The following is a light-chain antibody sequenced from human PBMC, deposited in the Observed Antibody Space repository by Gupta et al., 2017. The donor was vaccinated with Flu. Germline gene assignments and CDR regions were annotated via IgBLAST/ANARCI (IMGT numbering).Light chain of an antibody. V-gene: IGLV1-40*01. CDR2: GNI. Sequence: VTISCDGSSSNIGAGYAVHWYQQLPGAAPKLLIFGNINRPSGVPDRFSGSRCGTSASLAITGLQAEDEADYYCQSYDSSLTGSVFGGGTKLTVL. CDR1: SSNIGAGYA. J-gene: IGLJ2*01. CDR3: QSYDSSLTGSV.